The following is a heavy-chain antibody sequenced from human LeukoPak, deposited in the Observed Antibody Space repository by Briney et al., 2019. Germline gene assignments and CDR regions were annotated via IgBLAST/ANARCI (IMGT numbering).Heavy chain of an antibody. V-gene: IGHV3-33*05. Sequence: GGSLRLSCAASAFTFDNYGMHWVRQAPGKGLEWVAVISHEGSSTYYADSVRGRFTISRDNSKNMVYLQINSLRAEDTAVYYCARTREQWQVLDYWGQGTLVTVSS. J-gene: IGHJ4*02. CDR1: AFTFDNYG. CDR2: ISHEGSST. D-gene: IGHD6-19*01. CDR3: ARTREQWQVLDY.